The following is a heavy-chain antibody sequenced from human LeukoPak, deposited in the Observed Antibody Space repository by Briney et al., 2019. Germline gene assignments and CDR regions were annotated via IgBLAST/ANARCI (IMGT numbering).Heavy chain of an antibody. CDR2: IRYDGSNK. CDR3: ARGYCSGGSCYGMDV. D-gene: IGHD2-15*01. V-gene: IGHV3-30*02. Sequence: GGSLRLSCAASGFTFSSYGMHWVRQAPGKGLEWVAFIRYDGSNKYYADSVKGRFTISRDNSKNTLYLQMNSLRAEDTAVYYCARGYCSGGSCYGMDVWGQGTTVTVSS. J-gene: IGHJ6*02. CDR1: GFTFSSYG.